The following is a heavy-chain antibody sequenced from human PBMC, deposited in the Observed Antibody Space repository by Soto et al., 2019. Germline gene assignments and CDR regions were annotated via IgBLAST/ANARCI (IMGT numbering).Heavy chain of an antibody. Sequence: QVQLVQSGAEVKKPGASVKVSCKASGYTFTSYAMHWVRQAPGQRLEWMGWINAGNGNTKYSQKFQGRVTITRDTSASTAYRELSSLRSEDTAVYYCERKKTYLNYYYYGMDVWGQGTTVTVSS. J-gene: IGHJ6*02. D-gene: IGHD3-16*01. CDR2: INAGNGNT. V-gene: IGHV1-3*01. CDR3: ERKKTYLNYYYYGMDV. CDR1: GYTFTSYA.